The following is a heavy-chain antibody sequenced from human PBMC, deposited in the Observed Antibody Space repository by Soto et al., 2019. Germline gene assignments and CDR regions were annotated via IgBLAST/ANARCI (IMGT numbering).Heavy chain of an antibody. CDR3: ARHVQQLVLYDY. V-gene: IGHV4-39*01. D-gene: IGHD6-6*01. CDR2: IYYSGST. Sequence: SETLSLTCTVSGGSISSSSYYWGWIRQPPGKGLEWIGSIYYSGSTYYNPSLKSRVTISVDTSKNQFSLKLSSVTAADTAVYYCARHVQQLVLYDYWGQGTLVTVSS. J-gene: IGHJ4*02. CDR1: GGSISSSSYY.